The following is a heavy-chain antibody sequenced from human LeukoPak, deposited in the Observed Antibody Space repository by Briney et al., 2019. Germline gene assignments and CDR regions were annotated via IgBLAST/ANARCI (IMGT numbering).Heavy chain of an antibody. V-gene: IGHV3-20*04. CDR1: GFTFDDYG. J-gene: IGHJ4*02. Sequence: GGSLRLSCAASGFTFDDYGMSWVRQAPGKGLEWVSGINWNGGSTGYADSVKGRFTISRDNAKNSLYLQMNSLRAEDTALYYCARGLSYYDSSGYGGRFDYSGQGTLVTVSS. CDR3: ARGLSYYDSSGYGGRFDY. D-gene: IGHD3-22*01. CDR2: INWNGGST.